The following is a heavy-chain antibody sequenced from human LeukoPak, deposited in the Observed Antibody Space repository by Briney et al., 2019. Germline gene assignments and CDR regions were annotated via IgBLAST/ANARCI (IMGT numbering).Heavy chain of an antibody. D-gene: IGHD1-26*01. Sequence: GGSLRLSCAASGFTFSSYAMHWVRQAPGKGLEWVAVISYDGSKKYCADSVEGRFTISRDSPKNTLFLQMNSLRAEDTAVYYCARDLSRSYSVDYWGQGTLVTVSS. CDR1: GFTFSSYA. J-gene: IGHJ4*02. V-gene: IGHV3-30*04. CDR3: ARDLSRSYSVDY. CDR2: ISYDGSKK.